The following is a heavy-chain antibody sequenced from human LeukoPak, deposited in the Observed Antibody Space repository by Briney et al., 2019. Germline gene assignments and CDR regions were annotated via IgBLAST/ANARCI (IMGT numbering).Heavy chain of an antibody. CDR1: GGSISSSSYY. CDR3: ARDRGSLGARNWFDP. J-gene: IGHJ5*02. V-gene: IGHV4-31*03. D-gene: IGHD2-15*01. CDR2: IYYSGST. Sequence: SETLSLTCTVSGGSISSSSYYWGWIRQHPGKGLEWIGYIYYSGSTYYNPSLKSRVTISVDTSKNQFSLKLSSVTAADTAVYYCARDRGSLGARNWFDPWGQGTLVTVSS.